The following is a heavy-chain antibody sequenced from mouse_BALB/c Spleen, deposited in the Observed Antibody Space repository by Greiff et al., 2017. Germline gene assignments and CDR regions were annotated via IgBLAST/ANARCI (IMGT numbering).Heavy chain of an antibody. Sequence: VKLMESGPGLVAPSQSLSITCTVSGFSLTSYGVHWVRQPPGKGLEWLGVIWAGGSTNYNSALMSRLSISKDNSKSQVFLKMNSLQTDDTAMYYCARSTYGSSGYYYAMDYWGQGTSVTVSS. CDR1: GFSLTSYG. D-gene: IGHD1-1*01. CDR2: IWAGGST. V-gene: IGHV2-9*02. J-gene: IGHJ4*01. CDR3: ARSTYGSSGYYYAMDY.